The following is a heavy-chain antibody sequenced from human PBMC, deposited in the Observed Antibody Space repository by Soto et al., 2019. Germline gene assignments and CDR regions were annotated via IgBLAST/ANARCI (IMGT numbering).Heavy chain of an antibody. V-gene: IGHV3-23*01. D-gene: IGHD4-17*01. CDR3: AHPRGYGVFDAYDI. CDR2: ISAGGGST. J-gene: IGHJ3*02. Sequence: QPGGSLRLSCVASGLTFSTYAMSWVRQAPGKGLEWVSAISAGGGSTYYADSVKGRFTISRDNSINTLYLQMNSLRTEDTAVYYCAHPRGYGVFDAYDIWGQGAMVTVSS. CDR1: GLTFSTYA.